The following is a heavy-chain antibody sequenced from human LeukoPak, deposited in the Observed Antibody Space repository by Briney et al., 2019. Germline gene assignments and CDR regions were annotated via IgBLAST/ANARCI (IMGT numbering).Heavy chain of an antibody. CDR1: GGSISSHY. J-gene: IGHJ4*02. CDR3: ATYRSRGFDY. D-gene: IGHD2-21*01. Sequence: SETLSLTCTVSGGSISSHYWSWIRQPPGKGLEWIGYIFNSGGTNCNPSLKSRVTISLDTSKNQFSLKLSSVTAADTAVYYCATYRSRGFDYWGQGTLVTVSS. CDR2: IFNSGGT. V-gene: IGHV4-59*11.